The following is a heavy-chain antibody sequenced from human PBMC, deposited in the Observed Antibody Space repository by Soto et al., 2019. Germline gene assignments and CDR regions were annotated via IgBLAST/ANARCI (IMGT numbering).Heavy chain of an antibody. V-gene: IGHV1-46*01. Sequence: ASVKVSCKASGYTFTSYYMHWVRQAPGQGLEWMGIINPSGGSTSNAQKFQGRLTMTRDTSTSTVYMELSSLRSEDTAVYYCARGQVRGVFDYWGQGTLVTVSS. J-gene: IGHJ4*02. CDR1: GYTFTSYY. D-gene: IGHD3-10*01. CDR2: INPSGGST. CDR3: ARGQVRGVFDY.